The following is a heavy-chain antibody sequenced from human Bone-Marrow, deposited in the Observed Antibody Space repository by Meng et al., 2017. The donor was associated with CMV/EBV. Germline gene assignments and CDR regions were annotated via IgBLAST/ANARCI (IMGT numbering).Heavy chain of an antibody. D-gene: IGHD7-27*01. V-gene: IGHV1-8*01. CDR3: ARVWVYYYGMDV. J-gene: IGHJ6*02. CDR2: MNPNSGNT. Sequence: ASVKVSCKASGYTFTSYDINWVRQATGQGLEWMGWMNPNSGNTGYAQKFQGRVTMTRNTSISTAYMELSSLRSEDTAVYYCARVWVYYYGMDVWGQGTTVPVSS. CDR1: GYTFTSYD.